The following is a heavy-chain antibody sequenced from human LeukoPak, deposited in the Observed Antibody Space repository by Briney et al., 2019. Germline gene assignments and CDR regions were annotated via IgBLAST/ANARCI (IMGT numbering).Heavy chain of an antibody. CDR3: AKGHTGYFFTIDY. CDR2: ISTNGHNA. Sequence: GGSLRLSCAASGFTFSTYGMGWVRQAPGNGPERVAAISTNGHNAYYPDSVKGRFTISRDNSENTLYLQMNTLRAEDTAVYYCAKGHTGYFFTIDYWGQGTLVTVSS. CDR1: GFTFSTYG. J-gene: IGHJ4*02. V-gene: IGHV3-23*01. D-gene: IGHD5-18*01.